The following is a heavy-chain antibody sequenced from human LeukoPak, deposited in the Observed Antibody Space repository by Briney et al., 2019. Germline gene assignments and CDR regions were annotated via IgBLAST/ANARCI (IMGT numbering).Heavy chain of an antibody. Sequence: ASVKVSCKASGYTFTNYHVSWVREAPGQGLEWMGWISAYNGDTNYAQNLQGRVTMTKDTSTSTAYMELSSLRSEDTAVYYCARPREVTTVTTRYDYWGQGTLVTVSS. D-gene: IGHD4-17*01. CDR3: ARPREVTTVTTRYDY. CDR2: ISAYNGDT. V-gene: IGHV1-18*01. J-gene: IGHJ4*02. CDR1: GYTFTNYH.